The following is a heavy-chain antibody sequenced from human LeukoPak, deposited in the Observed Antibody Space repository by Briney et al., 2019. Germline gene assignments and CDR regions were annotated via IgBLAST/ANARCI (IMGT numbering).Heavy chain of an antibody. CDR3: AADPTYVWGIYRSGVEY. Sequence: SVKVSCKASGFAFINSAMQWVRQARGQRLEWIGWIVVGSGNTHYVQRFHERVTITRDMSTSTAYMELSSLRSDDTAVYYCAADPTYVWGIYRSGVEYWGQGTLVTVSS. CDR2: IVVGSGNT. V-gene: IGHV1-58*02. CDR1: GFAFINSA. J-gene: IGHJ4*02. D-gene: IGHD3-16*02.